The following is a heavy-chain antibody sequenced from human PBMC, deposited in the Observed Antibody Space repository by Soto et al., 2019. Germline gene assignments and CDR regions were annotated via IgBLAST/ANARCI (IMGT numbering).Heavy chain of an antibody. CDR1: GFTFSSSA. D-gene: IGHD4-17*01. CDR3: ASYGQHLMDS. J-gene: IGHJ4*02. V-gene: IGHV3-23*01. Sequence: EVQLLESGGGLVQPGGSLRLSCAASGFTFSSSAMKWVRQAPGKGREGVSVIGSGGDGVHYADSGKGRFTIPRDNAKNTVNLQMNSLRAEDTAVYYCASYGQHLMDSWGQGTLVTVSS. CDR2: IGSGGDGV.